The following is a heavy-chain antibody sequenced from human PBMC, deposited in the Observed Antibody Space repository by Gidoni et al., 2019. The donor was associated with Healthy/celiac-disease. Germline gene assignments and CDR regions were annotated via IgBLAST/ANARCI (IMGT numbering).Heavy chain of an antibody. V-gene: IGHV3-21*01. CDR2: ISSSSSYI. Sequence: EVQLVESGGGLVKPGGSLRLSCAASGFTFRSYSMNWVRQAPGKGLEWVSSISSSSSYINYADSVKGRFTISRDNAKNSLYLQMNSLRAEDTAVYYCASALTTYYYYGMDVWGQGTTVTVSS. CDR3: ASALTTYYYYGMDV. CDR1: GFTFRSYS. J-gene: IGHJ6*02. D-gene: IGHD1-1*01.